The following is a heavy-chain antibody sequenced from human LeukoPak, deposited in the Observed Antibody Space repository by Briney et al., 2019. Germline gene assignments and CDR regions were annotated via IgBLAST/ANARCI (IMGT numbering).Heavy chain of an antibody. Sequence: GGSLRLSCAASEFTYGMSWVRQAPGKGLEWVGRIKSKIDGGTTDYAAPVKGRFTISRDDSKNTLYLQMNSLKTEDTAVYYCTTDCTNGVCYYFYWSWGQGTLVTVSS. CDR3: TTDCTNGVCYYFYWS. V-gene: IGHV3-15*01. D-gene: IGHD2-8*01. CDR1: EFTYG. J-gene: IGHJ4*02. CDR2: IKSKIDGGTT.